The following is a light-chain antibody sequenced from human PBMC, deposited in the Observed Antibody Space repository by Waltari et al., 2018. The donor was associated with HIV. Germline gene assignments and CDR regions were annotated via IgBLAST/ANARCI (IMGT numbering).Light chain of an antibody. J-gene: IGKJ2*01. Sequence: EIVMTQPPVTLSVSPGDRATLSCRASQSISGNLAWYQQKPGQAPRLLIYGASTRATGIPARFSGSGSGTEFTLTISSLQSEDFAVYYCQQYNNWPRTFGQGTKLEIK. CDR2: GAS. CDR3: QQYNNWPRT. V-gene: IGKV3-15*01. CDR1: QSISGN.